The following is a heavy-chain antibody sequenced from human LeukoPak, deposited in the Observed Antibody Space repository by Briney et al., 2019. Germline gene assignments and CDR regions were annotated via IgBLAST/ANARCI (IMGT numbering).Heavy chain of an antibody. V-gene: IGHV4-4*07. CDR1: GGSISSYY. D-gene: IGHD5-18*01. J-gene: IGHJ6*03. Sequence: SETLSLTCTVSGGSISSYYWSWIRQPAGKGLEWIGRIYTSGSTNYNPSLKSRVTMSVDTSKNQFSLKLSSVTAADTAVYYCARVSNTAMVNYYYYYMDVWGKGTTVTVSS. CDR3: ARVSNTAMVNYYYYYMDV. CDR2: IYTSGST.